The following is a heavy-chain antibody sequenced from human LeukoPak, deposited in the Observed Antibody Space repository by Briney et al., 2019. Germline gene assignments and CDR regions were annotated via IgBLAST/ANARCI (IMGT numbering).Heavy chain of an antibody. CDR3: AREPYDYVWGSYRPFDY. D-gene: IGHD3-16*02. J-gene: IGHJ4*02. V-gene: IGHV3-48*04. CDR2: ISSSSSTI. Sequence: PGGSLRLSCAASGFTFSSYSMNWVRQALGKGLEWVSYISSSSSTIYYADSVKGRFTISRDNAKNSLYLQMNSLRAEDTAVYYCAREPYDYVWGSYRPFDYWGQGTLVTVSS. CDR1: GFTFSSYS.